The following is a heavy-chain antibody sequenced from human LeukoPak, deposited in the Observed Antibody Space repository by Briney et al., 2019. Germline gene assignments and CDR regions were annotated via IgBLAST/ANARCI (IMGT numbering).Heavy chain of an antibody. CDR2: IIPIFGTA. V-gene: IGHV1-69*01. J-gene: IGHJ6*02. CDR1: GGTFSSYA. Sequence: SAKVSCKASGGTFSSYAISWVRQAPGQGLEWIGGIIPIFGTANYAQKFQGRVTITADESTSTAYMELSSLRSEDTAVYYCARDRCSSTSCPYYYYGMDVWGQGTTVTVSS. CDR3: ARDRCSSTSCPYYYYGMDV. D-gene: IGHD2-2*01.